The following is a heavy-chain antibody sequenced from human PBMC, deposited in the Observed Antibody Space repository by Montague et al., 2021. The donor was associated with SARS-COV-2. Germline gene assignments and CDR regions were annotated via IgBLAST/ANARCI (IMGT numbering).Heavy chain of an antibody. CDR3: AREAYYYDSSGYYGGGYYYYYGMDG. V-gene: IGHV4-39*02. CDR1: GGSISSSSYY. Sequence: SETLSLTCTVSGGSISSSSYYWGWIRHPPGKGLEWIGSIYYSGSTYYNPPLKSRVTISVDTYKNQFSLKLSSVTAADTAVYYCAREAYYYDSSGYYGGGYYYYYGMDGWGQGTTVTVSS. J-gene: IGHJ6*02. CDR2: IYYSGST. D-gene: IGHD3-22*01.